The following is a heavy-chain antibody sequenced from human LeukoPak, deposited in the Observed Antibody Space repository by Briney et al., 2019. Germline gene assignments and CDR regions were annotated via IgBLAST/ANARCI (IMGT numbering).Heavy chain of an antibody. D-gene: IGHD6-13*01. CDR3: ASRIAAADTPLYYFDY. V-gene: IGHV5-51*01. J-gene: IGHJ4*02. CDR1: GYSFTSYW. Sequence: GESLKISCKGYGYSFTSYWIGWVRQMPGKGLEWMGIIYPGDSDTKYSPSFQGQVTISADKSISTAYLQWSSLKASDTAMYYCASRIAAADTPLYYFDYWGQGTLVTVSS. CDR2: IYPGDSDT.